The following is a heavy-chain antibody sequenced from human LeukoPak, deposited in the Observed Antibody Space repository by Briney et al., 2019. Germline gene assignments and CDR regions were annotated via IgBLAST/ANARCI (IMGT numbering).Heavy chain of an antibody. CDR1: GFTVSSNY. CDR3: ARGTHGGNSYYFDY. D-gene: IGHD4-23*01. V-gene: IGHV3-53*01. CDR2: IYSGGST. J-gene: IGHJ4*02. Sequence: PGRSLRLSCAASGFTVSSNYMSWVRQAPGKGLEWVSVIYSGGSTYYADSVKGRFTISRDNSKNTLYLQMNSLRAEDTAVYYCARGTHGGNSYYFDYWGQGTLVTVSS.